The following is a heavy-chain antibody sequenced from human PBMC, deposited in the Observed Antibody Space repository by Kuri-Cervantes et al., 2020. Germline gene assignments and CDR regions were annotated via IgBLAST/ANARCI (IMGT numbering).Heavy chain of an antibody. J-gene: IGHJ5*02. V-gene: IGHV4-59*03. CDR2: IYYSGST. Sequence: SETLSLTVTVPGGSISSYYCSWIRQPPGKGLGWIGYIYYSGSTNYTPSLKRLVTISVDTSKNQCSLRHSSVTAPDTAVYYCAPFTTYYDMLTGYWENWFDHWGQGTLVTVSS. D-gene: IGHD3-9*01. CDR3: APFTTYYDMLTGYWENWFDH. CDR1: GGSISSYY.